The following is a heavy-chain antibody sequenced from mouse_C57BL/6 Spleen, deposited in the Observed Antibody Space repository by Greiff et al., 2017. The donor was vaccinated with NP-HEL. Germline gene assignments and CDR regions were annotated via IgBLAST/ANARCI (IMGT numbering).Heavy chain of an antibody. D-gene: IGHD2-10*02. CDR2: IDPSDSET. Sequence: QVQLQQPGAELVRPGSSVKLSCKASGYTFTSYWMHWVKQRPIQGLEWIGNIDPSDSETHYNQKFKDKATLTVDKSSSTAYMQLSILTSEDSAVYYCARSGYGNYFAYWGQGTLVTVSA. CDR1: GYTFTSYW. V-gene: IGHV1-52*01. CDR3: ARSGYGNYFAY. J-gene: IGHJ3*01.